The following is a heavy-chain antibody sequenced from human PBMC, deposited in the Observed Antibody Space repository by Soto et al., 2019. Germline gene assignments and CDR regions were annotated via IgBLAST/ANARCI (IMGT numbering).Heavy chain of an antibody. D-gene: IGHD1-7*01. Sequence: SETLSLTCAVYGGSFSGYYWSWIRQPPGKGLEWIGEINHSGSTNYNPSLKSRVTISVDTSKNQFSLKLSSVTAADTAVYYCARGGNGTTAVWFDPSRQGSPGTVSS. V-gene: IGHV4-34*01. CDR1: GGSFSGYY. CDR2: INHSGST. CDR3: ARGGNGTTAVWFDP. J-gene: IGHJ5*02.